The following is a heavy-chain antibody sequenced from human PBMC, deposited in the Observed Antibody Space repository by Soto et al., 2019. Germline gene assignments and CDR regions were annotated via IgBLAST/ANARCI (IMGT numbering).Heavy chain of an antibody. D-gene: IGHD4-17*01. CDR1: GGSVSSGSYY. Sequence: SETLSLTCTVSGGSVSSGSYYWSWIRQPPGKGLEWIGYIHSSGSTNYNPSLKSRVTISADTSRNQFSLKLTSVTAADTAVYYCASLTKPTAVTTAFRGGYGLDVWGQGTTVTVSS. V-gene: IGHV4-61*01. J-gene: IGHJ6*02. CDR2: IHSSGST. CDR3: ASLTKPTAVTTAFRGGYGLDV.